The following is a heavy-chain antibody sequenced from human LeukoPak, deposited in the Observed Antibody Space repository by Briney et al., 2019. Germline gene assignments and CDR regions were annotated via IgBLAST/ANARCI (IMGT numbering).Heavy chain of an antibody. Sequence: PSETLSLTCAVYGGSFGGYYWSWIRQPPGKGLEWIGEINHSGSTNYNPSLKSRVTISVDTSKNQFSLKLSSVTAADTAVYYCAREYCSGGSCYALFDYWGQGTLVTVSS. D-gene: IGHD2-15*01. CDR3: AREYCSGGSCYALFDY. V-gene: IGHV4-34*01. CDR1: GGSFGGYY. CDR2: INHSGST. J-gene: IGHJ4*02.